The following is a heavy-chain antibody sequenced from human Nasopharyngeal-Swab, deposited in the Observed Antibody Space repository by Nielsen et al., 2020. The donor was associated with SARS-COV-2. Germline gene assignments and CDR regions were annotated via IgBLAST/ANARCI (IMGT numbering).Heavy chain of an antibody. CDR3: AKVKRPIVVVPAATDY. Sequence: GESLKISCAASGFTFSSYAMSWVRQAPGKGLEWVSAISGSGGSTYYAGSVKGRFTISRDNSKNTLYLQMNSLRAEDTAVYYCAKVKRPIVVVPAATDYWGQGTLVTVSS. CDR1: GFTFSSYA. J-gene: IGHJ4*02. V-gene: IGHV3-23*01. D-gene: IGHD2-2*01. CDR2: ISGSGGST.